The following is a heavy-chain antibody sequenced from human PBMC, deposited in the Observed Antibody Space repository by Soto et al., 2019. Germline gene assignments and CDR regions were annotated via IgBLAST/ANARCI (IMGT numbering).Heavy chain of an antibody. D-gene: IGHD3-16*01. CDR1: GFTFSSYW. J-gene: IGHJ4*02. CDR2: INSDGSST. Sequence: GGSLRLSCAASGFTFSSYWMHWVRQAPGKGLVWVSRINSDGSSTSYADSVKGRFTISRDNAKNTLYLQMNSLRAEDTAVYYCARGGYDYVWGSSNYWGQGTLVTVSS. CDR3: ARGGYDYVWGSSNY. V-gene: IGHV3-74*01.